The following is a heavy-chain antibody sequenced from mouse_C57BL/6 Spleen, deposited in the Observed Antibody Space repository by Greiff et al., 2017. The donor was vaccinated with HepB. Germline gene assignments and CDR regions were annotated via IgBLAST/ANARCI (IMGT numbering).Heavy chain of an antibody. Sequence: VQLQQPGAELVMPGASVKLSCKASGYTFTSYWMHWVKQRPGQGLEWIGEIDPSDSYTNYNQKFKGKSTFTVDKSSSTAYMQLSSLTSADAAVYYCARKAYYSNYGFDYWGQGTTLTVSS. D-gene: IGHD2-5*01. CDR2: IDPSDSYT. V-gene: IGHV1-69*01. CDR1: GYTFTSYW. J-gene: IGHJ2*01. CDR3: ARKAYYSNYGFDY.